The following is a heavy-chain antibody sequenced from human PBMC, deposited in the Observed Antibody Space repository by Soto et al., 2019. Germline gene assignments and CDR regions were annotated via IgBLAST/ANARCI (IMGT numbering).Heavy chain of an antibody. CDR2: ISRNSGSI. Sequence: PGESLTLSCAASGFTLDDYSMLWVRQAVAKELEWVSGISRNSGSIGYADSVKGRFTITRDNAKNSLYLQMNSLRAEDTALYYCARDLKNGGISYGMDVWGQGTTVTVSS. V-gene: IGHV3-9*01. D-gene: IGHD2-15*01. CDR1: GFTLDDYS. J-gene: IGHJ6*02. CDR3: ARDLKNGGISYGMDV.